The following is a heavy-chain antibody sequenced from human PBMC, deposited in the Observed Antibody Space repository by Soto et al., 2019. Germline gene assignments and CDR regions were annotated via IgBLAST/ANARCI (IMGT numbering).Heavy chain of an antibody. CDR2: IIPIFGTA. Sequence: SVKVSCKASGGTFSSYAISWVRQAPGQGLEWMGGIIPIFGTANYAQKFQGRVTITADESTSTAYMELSSLRSEDTAVYYCARERHGGYSISPNWFDPWGQGTLVTVSS. V-gene: IGHV1-69*13. CDR1: GGTFSSYA. D-gene: IGHD2-21*01. CDR3: ARERHGGYSISPNWFDP. J-gene: IGHJ5*02.